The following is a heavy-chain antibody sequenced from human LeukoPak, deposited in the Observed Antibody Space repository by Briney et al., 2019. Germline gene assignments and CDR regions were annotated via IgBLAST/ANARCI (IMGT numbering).Heavy chain of an antibody. Sequence: PSETLSLTCAVSGGSISSSSYYWGWIRQPPGKGLEWIGSIYYSGSTYYNPSLKSRVTISVDTSKNQFSLKLRSVTAADTAVYYCARVGGITMIVVLITDAFDIWGQGTMVTVSS. CDR3: ARVGGITMIVVLITDAFDI. CDR2: IYYSGST. D-gene: IGHD3-22*01. CDR1: GGSISSSSYY. V-gene: IGHV4-39*07. J-gene: IGHJ3*02.